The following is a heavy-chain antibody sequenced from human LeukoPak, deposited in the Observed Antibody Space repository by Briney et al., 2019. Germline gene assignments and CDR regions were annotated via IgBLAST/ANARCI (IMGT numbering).Heavy chain of an antibody. CDR1: GGSISSYY. J-gene: IGHJ5*02. CDR3: ASRGPYYDSSGPGWFDP. CDR2: IYYSGST. Sequence: SETLSLTCTVSGGSISSYYWSWIRQPPGKGLEWIGYIYYSGSTNYNPSLKSRVTISVDTSKNQFSLKLSSVTAADTAVYYCASRGPYYDSSGPGWFDPWGQGTLVTVSS. D-gene: IGHD3-22*01. V-gene: IGHV4-59*01.